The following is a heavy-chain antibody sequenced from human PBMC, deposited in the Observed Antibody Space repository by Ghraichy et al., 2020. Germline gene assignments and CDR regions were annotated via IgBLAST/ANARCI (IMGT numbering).Heavy chain of an antibody. Sequence: SETLSLTCTVSGGSVSSGNYYWSWIRQPPGKGLEWIGYIYYSGSTNYNPSLKSRVTISLEKSKNQFSLKLSSVTAAYTAVYYCTRGQRSGLEDAFDIWGQGTMVTVSS. V-gene: IGHV4-61*01. J-gene: IGHJ3*02. CDR2: IYYSGST. CDR3: TRGQRSGLEDAFDI. CDR1: GGSVSSGNYY. D-gene: IGHD6-19*01.